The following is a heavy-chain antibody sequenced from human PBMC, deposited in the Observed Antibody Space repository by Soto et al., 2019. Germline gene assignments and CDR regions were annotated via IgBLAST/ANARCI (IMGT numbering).Heavy chain of an antibody. CDR2: IYYSGST. CDR1: GCSVSSGSYY. J-gene: IGHJ5*02. Sequence: PSETLSLACPVSGCSVSSGSYYWSWIRQPPGKGLEWIGYIYYSGSTNYNPSLKSRVTISVDTSKNQFSLKLSSVTAADTAVYYCAREALGSHRFDPWGQGTLVTVSS. CDR3: AREALGSHRFDP. D-gene: IGHD3-16*01. V-gene: IGHV4-61*01.